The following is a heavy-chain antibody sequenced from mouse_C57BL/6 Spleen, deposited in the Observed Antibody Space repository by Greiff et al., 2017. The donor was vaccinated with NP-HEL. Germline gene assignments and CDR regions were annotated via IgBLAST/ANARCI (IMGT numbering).Heavy chain of an antibody. V-gene: IGHV1-69*01. CDR1: GYTFTSYW. Sequence: QVQLQQPGAELVMPGASVKLSCKASGYTFTSYWMHWVKQRPGQGLEWIGEIDPSDSYTNYNQKFKGKSTLTVDKSSSTAYMQLSSLTSEDSAVYYCARWNYSNHRYYYAMDYWGQGTSVTVSS. CDR2: IDPSDSYT. CDR3: ARWNYSNHRYYYAMDY. J-gene: IGHJ4*01. D-gene: IGHD2-5*01.